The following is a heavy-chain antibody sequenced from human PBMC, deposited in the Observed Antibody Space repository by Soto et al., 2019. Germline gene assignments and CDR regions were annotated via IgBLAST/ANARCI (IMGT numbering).Heavy chain of an antibody. CDR3: ARDLYADYIFDS. CDR1: GFTFSSYS. CDR2: ISTSRSAI. Sequence: EVQLVESGGGLVQPADSLRLSCAASGFTFSSYSMNWVRQAPGKGLEWLSYISTSRSAIYYADSVKGQFTISRDNGKHSLYLQMNSLRAEATAVYYCARDLYADYIFDSWGQGTLVTVSS. V-gene: IGHV3-48*01. D-gene: IGHD4-17*01. J-gene: IGHJ4*02.